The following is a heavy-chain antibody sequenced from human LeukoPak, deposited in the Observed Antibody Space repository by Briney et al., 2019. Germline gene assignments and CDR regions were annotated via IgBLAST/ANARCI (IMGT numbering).Heavy chain of an antibody. J-gene: IGHJ4*02. CDR3: AKESPHSDY. CDR2: ISGSGGTT. CDR1: GFTFSSYA. Sequence: PGGSLRLSCAASGFTFSSYAMSWVRQAPGKGPEWVSTISGSGGTTYYVDSVKGRFTISRDNSKNTLYLQMNSLRAEDTAIYYCAKESPHSDYWGQGTLVTVSS. V-gene: IGHV3-23*01.